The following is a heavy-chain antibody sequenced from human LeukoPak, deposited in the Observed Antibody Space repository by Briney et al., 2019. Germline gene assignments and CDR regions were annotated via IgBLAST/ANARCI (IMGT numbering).Heavy chain of an antibody. CDR2: INPSGGST. Sequence: ASVKVSCKASGYTFTSYDINWVRQATGQGLEWMGIINPSGGSTSYAQKFQGRVTMTRDTSTSTVYMELSSLRSEDTAVYYCARDPVLYCSSTSCSSDWFDPWGQGTLVTVSS. V-gene: IGHV1-46*01. CDR3: ARDPVLYCSSTSCSSDWFDP. D-gene: IGHD2-2*01. J-gene: IGHJ5*02. CDR1: GYTFTSYD.